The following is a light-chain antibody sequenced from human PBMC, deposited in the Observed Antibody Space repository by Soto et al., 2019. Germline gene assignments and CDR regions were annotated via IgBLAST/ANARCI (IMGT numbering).Light chain of an antibody. CDR1: QSLLHSNGYNY. V-gene: IGKV2-28*01. Sequence: EIVMTQSPLSLPVTPGESASITCRASQSLLHSNGYNYLDWYLQKPGQSPQLLMYLGSNRASGVPDRVSGSGSGTDFTLKISRVEAEDAGVYYCMQALQTPYTFGQWTKLEIK. CDR3: MQALQTPYT. CDR2: LGS. J-gene: IGKJ2*01.